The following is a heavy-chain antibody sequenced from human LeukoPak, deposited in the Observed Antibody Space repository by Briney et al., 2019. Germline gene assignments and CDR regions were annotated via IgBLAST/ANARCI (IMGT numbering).Heavy chain of an antibody. Sequence: GGSLRLSCAASGFTFSSCSMNWVRQAPGKGLEWVSSISSSSSYIYYADSVKGRFTISRDNAKNSLYLQMNSLRAEDTAVYYCAREPEGLLAFDYWGQGTLVTVSS. V-gene: IGHV3-21*01. CDR1: GFTFSSCS. CDR3: AREPEGLLAFDY. CDR2: ISSSSSYI. D-gene: IGHD2-15*01. J-gene: IGHJ4*02.